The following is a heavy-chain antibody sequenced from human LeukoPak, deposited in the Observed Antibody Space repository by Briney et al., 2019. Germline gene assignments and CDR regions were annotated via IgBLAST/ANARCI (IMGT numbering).Heavy chain of an antibody. J-gene: IGHJ4*02. CDR3: ARVSPPWFWSPYGGPRDSSGYEIDY. Sequence: ASVKVSCKASGYTFTSYGISWVRQAPGQGLEWMGWISAYNGNTNYAQKLQGRVTMTTDTSTSTAYMELRSLRSDDTAVYYCARVSPPWFWSPYGGPRDSSGYEIDYWGQGTLVTVSS. CDR2: ISAYNGNT. D-gene: IGHD3-22*01. CDR1: GYTFTSYG. V-gene: IGHV1-18*01.